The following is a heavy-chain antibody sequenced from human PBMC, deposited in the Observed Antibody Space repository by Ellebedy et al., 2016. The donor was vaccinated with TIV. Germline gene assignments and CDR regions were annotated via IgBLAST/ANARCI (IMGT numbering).Heavy chain of an antibody. CDR2: INTNTGNP. CDR1: GYSFNTNA. V-gene: IGHV7-4-1*02. CDR3: ARAAAAGFFWYFDL. Sequence: AASVKVSCKGSGYSFNTNAMIWVRQAPGRGLEWMGWINTNTGNPTYAQGFTGRFVFSLDTSVSTAYLHISSLKAEDTAIYYCARAAAAGFFWYFDLWGRGTLVTVSS. D-gene: IGHD6-13*01. J-gene: IGHJ2*01.